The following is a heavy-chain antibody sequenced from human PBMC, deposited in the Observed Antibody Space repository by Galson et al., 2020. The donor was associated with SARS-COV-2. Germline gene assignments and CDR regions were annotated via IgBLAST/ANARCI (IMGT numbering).Heavy chain of an antibody. CDR1: GYTLTELS. J-gene: IGHJ5*02. Sequence: ASVKVSCKVSGYTLTELSMHWVRQAPGKGLEWMGGFDPEDGETIYAQKFQGRVTMTEDTSTDTAYMELSSLRSEYTSVYYCATSTIFGVANWFDPWGQGTLVTGAS. CDR2: FDPEDGET. V-gene: IGHV1-24*01. D-gene: IGHD3-3*01. CDR3: ATSTIFGVANWFDP.